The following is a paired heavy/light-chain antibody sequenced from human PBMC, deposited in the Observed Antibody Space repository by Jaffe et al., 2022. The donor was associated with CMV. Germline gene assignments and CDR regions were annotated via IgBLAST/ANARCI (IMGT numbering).Light chain of an antibody. CDR3: QQRSNWPPWT. Sequence: EIVLTQSPATLSLSPGERATLSCRASQSVSSYLAWYQQKPGQAPRLLIYDASNRATGIPARFSGSGSGTDFTLTISSLEPEDFAVYYCQQRSNWPPWTFGQGTKVEIK. CDR2: DAS. V-gene: IGKV3-11*01. CDR1: QSVSSY. J-gene: IGKJ1*01.
Heavy chain of an antibody. CDR2: IKSKTDGGTT. D-gene: IGHD6-19*01. CDR1: GFTFSNAW. J-gene: IGHJ6*03. CDR3: TTDIWGPAVAGYYYYYYMDV. Sequence: EVQLVESGGGLVKPGGSLRLSCAASGFTFSNAWMSWVRQAPGKGLEWVGRIKSKTDGGTTDYAAPVKGRFTISRDDSKNTLYLQMNSLKTEDTAVYYCTTDIWGPAVAGYYYYYYMDVWGKGTTVTVSS. V-gene: IGHV3-15*01.